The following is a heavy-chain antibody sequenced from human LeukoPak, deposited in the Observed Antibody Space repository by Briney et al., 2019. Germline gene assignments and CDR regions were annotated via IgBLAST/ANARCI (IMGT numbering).Heavy chain of an antibody. J-gene: IGHJ6*02. D-gene: IGHD2-2*01. CDR3: ARDLGYCSSTSCSKGYYYYYYGMDV. CDR2: ISYDGSNK. Sequence: GGSLGLSCAASGFTFSSYAMHWVRQAPGKGLEWVAVISYDGSNKYYADSVKGRFTISRDNSKNTLYLQMNSLRAEDTAVYYCARDLGYCSSTSCSKGYYYYYYGMDVWGQGTTVTVSS. V-gene: IGHV3-30-3*01. CDR1: GFTFSSYA.